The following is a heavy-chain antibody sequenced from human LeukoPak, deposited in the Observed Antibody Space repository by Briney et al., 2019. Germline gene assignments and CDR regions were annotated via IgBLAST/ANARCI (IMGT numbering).Heavy chain of an antibody. D-gene: IGHD3-22*01. V-gene: IGHV3-23*01. J-gene: IGHJ4*02. CDR2: ISGSGGST. Sequence: GGSLRLSCAASGFTFTSYAMSWVRQAPGKGLEWVSGISGSGGSTYYADSVKGRFTISRDNSKDTLYVHMNSLRAEDTAVYFCARAMMVVANLWGVFDYWGQGTLVTVSS. CDR3: ARAMMVVANLWGVFDY. CDR1: GFTFTSYA.